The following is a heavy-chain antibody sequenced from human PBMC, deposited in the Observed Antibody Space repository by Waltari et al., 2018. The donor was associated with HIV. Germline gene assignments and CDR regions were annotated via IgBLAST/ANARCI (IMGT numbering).Heavy chain of an antibody. D-gene: IGHD6-6*01. Sequence: QLQLQESGPGLVKPSETLSLTCTVHAGSISSSGYYWGVIRQPPGKGLEWIGTIYYSGSTYYNPSLKSRVTISADTSKNQFSLKLSSVTAADTAVYYCARGASIGGWVRNDYWGQGTLVTVSS. CDR3: ARGASIGGWVRNDY. CDR1: AGSISSSGYY. V-gene: IGHV4-39*07. CDR2: IYYSGST. J-gene: IGHJ4*02.